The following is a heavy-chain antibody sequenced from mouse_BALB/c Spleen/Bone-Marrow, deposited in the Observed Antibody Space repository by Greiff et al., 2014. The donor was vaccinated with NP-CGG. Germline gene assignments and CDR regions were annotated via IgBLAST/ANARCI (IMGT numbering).Heavy chain of an antibody. J-gene: IGHJ4*01. CDR2: ISSGSSTI. V-gene: IGHV5-17*02. D-gene: IGHD2-4*01. CDR3: TRKGALITHYYAMDY. CDR1: GFTFSSFG. Sequence: EVKLMESGGGLVQPGGSRKLSCAASGFTFSSFGAHWVRQAPEKGLEWVAYISSGSSTIYYADTAKGRFTISRDNPKNTLFLQMTSLRSEDTAMYYCTRKGALITHYYAMDYWGQGTSVTVSS.